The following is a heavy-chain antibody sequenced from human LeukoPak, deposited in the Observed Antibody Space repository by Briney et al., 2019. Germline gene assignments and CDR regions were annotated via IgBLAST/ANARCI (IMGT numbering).Heavy chain of an antibody. V-gene: IGHV5-51*01. J-gene: IGHJ4*02. CDR3: AMTTQYQLLSFDY. D-gene: IGHD2-2*01. CDR2: IYPGDSDT. Sequence: GESLKISCKGSGYSFTSYWIGWVRPMPGKGLGWMGIIYPGDSDTRYSPSFQGQVTISADKSISTAYLQWSSLKASDTAMYYCAMTTQYQLLSFDYWGQGTLVTVSS. CDR1: GYSFTSYW.